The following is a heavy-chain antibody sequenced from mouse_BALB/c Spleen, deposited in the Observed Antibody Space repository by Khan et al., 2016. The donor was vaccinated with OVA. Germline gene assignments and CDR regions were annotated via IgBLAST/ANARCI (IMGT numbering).Heavy chain of an antibody. Sequence: QVQLQQSGAELVKPGASVKLSCKASGYTFTSYDMNWVRQRPEQGLEWIGWIFPGDGGTKYNEKFKGKATLTTDKSSSTAYMQLSRLTSEDSAVSFGARGGYGGFAYWGQGTLVTVSA. D-gene: IGHD2-14*01. CDR1: GYTFTSYD. V-gene: IGHV1-85*01. CDR3: ARGGYGGFAY. CDR2: IFPGDGGT. J-gene: IGHJ3*01.